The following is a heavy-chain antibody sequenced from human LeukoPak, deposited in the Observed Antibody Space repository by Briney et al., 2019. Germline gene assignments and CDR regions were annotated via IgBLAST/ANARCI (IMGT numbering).Heavy chain of an antibody. CDR3: ARDFSYSSSAHAFDI. V-gene: IGHV1-46*01. CDR1: GYTFTSCY. CDR2: INPSGGST. J-gene: IGHJ3*02. D-gene: IGHD6-6*01. Sequence: ASVKVSCKASGYTFTSCYMHWVRQAPGQGLEWMGIINPSGGSTSYAQKFQGRVTMTRDMSTSTVYMELSSLRSEDTAVYYCARDFSYSSSAHAFDIWGQGTMVTVSS.